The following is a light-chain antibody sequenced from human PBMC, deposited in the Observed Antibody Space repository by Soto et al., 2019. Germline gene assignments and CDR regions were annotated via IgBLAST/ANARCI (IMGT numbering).Light chain of an antibody. J-gene: IGKJ1*01. Sequence: LLTPTPSVVSASVGDRVSRTCRASQSISSSLAWYQQKPGKAPKLLIYKASSLESRVPSRFSGSGSGTEFTLTLSRLQPDDFATYYCQHYATSSWTSGQGTKVDI. V-gene: IGKV1-5*03. CDR2: KAS. CDR1: QSISSS. CDR3: QHYATSSWT.